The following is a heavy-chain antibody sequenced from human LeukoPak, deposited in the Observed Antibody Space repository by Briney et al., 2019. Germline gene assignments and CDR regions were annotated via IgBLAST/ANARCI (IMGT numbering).Heavy chain of an antibody. CDR1: GFTFSSYW. J-gene: IGHJ1*01. CDR3: AKGGDYYDSTKYYFWH. D-gene: IGHD2/OR15-2a*01. Sequence: GGSLRLSCAASGFTFSSYWMSWVRQAPGKGLEWVANIKQDGSEKYYVDSVKGRFTISRDNAKNSLYLQMNSLRAEDTAVYYCAKGGDYYDSTKYYFWHWGQGTQVTVSS. CDR2: IKQDGSEK. V-gene: IGHV3-7*03.